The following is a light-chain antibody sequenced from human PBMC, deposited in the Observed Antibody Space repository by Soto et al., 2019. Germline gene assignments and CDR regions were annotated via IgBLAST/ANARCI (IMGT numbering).Light chain of an antibody. Sequence: DIQMTQSPSTLSASVGDRVTITCRASQSISSWLAWYQQKPGKAPKLLIYKASSLESGVPSRFSGSGSETEFTLTISSLQPDDFATSYSQQYNSYSSFGQGTKLEIK. CDR1: QSISSW. J-gene: IGKJ2*01. CDR2: KAS. V-gene: IGKV1-5*03. CDR3: QQYNSYSS.